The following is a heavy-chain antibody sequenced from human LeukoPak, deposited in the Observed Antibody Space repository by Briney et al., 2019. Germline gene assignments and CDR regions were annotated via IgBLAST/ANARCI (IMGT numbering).Heavy chain of an antibody. CDR2: IYYTGRT. CDR1: GGSISSDSSY. D-gene: IGHD3-10*01. J-gene: IGHJ5*02. V-gene: IGHV4-39*02. CDR3: ARRNVPGGGNWFDL. Sequence: SETLSLTCTVSGGSISSDSSYWDWVRQPPGKGLEWIGAIYYTGRTDYNPSLKSRVTISIDTSKNDFSLRLTSVTAADTAVCYCARRNVPGGGNWFDLWGQGTLVSVSS.